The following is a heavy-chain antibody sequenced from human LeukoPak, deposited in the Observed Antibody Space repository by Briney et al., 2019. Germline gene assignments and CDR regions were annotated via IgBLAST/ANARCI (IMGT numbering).Heavy chain of an antibody. V-gene: IGHV3-74*01. CDR3: ARDRPFSGSYLGFDP. CDR2: INSDGSDT. CDR1: GFSISDYW. J-gene: IGHJ5*02. D-gene: IGHD1-26*01. Sequence: GGSLRLSCAASGFSISDYWMHWVRQAPGKGLVWVSRINSDGSDTTYADSVKGRFTISRDNAKNMLYLQMSSLTAEDMAVYYCARDRPFSGSYLGFDPWGQGTLVTVSS.